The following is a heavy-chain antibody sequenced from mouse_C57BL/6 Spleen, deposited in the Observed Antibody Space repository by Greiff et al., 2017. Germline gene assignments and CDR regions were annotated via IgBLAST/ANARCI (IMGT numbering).Heavy chain of an antibody. CDR1: GFSLTSYG. J-gene: IGHJ4*01. D-gene: IGHD4-1*01. CDR3: AKGGVWDVWYYAMDY. V-gene: IGHV2-5*01. CDR2: IWRGGST. Sequence: VQLQESGPGLVQPSQSLSITCTVSGFSLTSYGVHWVRQSPGKGLEWLGVIWRGGSTDYNAAFMSRLSITKDNSKSQVFFKMNSLQADDTAIYYCAKGGVWDVWYYAMDYWGQGTSVTVSS.